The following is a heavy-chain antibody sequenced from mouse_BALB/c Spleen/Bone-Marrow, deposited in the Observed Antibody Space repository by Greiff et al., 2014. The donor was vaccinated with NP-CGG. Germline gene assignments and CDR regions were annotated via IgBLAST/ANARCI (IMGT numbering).Heavy chain of an antibody. J-gene: IGHJ1*01. D-gene: IGHD6-1*01. CDR3: ARDFATDNDWYFDV. CDR1: GFTFTDYY. CDR2: ISNKANGYTT. V-gene: IGHV7-3*02. Sequence: EVMLVESGGGLVQPGGSLRLSCATSGFTFTDYYMSWVRQPPGKALEWLGFISNKANGYTTEYSASVKGRFTISRDNTQSIPYSQMNTQRAEVSADYSGARDFATDNDWYFDVWGAGTTVTVSS.